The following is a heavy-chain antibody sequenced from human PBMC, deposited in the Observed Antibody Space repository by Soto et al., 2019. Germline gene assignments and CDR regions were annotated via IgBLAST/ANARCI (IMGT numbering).Heavy chain of an antibody. D-gene: IGHD3-22*01. CDR2: IVVGSGNT. Sequence: GVSVKVSCKASGFTFTSSAVQWVRQARGQRLEWIGWIVVGSGNTNYAQKFQERVTITRDMSTSTAYMELSSLRSEDTAVYYCAAEPADSSGYQNFDYWGQGTLVTVSS. CDR1: GFTFTSSA. V-gene: IGHV1-58*01. J-gene: IGHJ4*02. CDR3: AAEPADSSGYQNFDY.